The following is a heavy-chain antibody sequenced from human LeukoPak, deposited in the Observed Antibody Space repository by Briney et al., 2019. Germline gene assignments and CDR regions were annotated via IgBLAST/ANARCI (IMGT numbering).Heavy chain of an antibody. Sequence: AGGSLRLSCAASGFTFSSYSMNWVRQAPGKGLEWVSSISSSSSYIYYADSVKGRFTISRDNAKSSLYLQMNSLRAEDTAVYYCARDTTSVVPAAMSYRGQGTLVTVSS. J-gene: IGHJ4*02. CDR3: ARDTTSVVPAAMSY. V-gene: IGHV3-21*01. CDR1: GFTFSSYS. CDR2: ISSSSSYI. D-gene: IGHD2-2*01.